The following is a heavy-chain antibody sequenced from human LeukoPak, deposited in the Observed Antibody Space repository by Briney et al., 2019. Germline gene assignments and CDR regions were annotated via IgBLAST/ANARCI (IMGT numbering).Heavy chain of an antibody. V-gene: IGHV3-73*01. CDR1: GFTFSGSA. CDR3: ARAPLGNPPYYYYYYMDV. Sequence: GGSLRLSCAASGFTFSGSAMHWVRQASGKGLEWVGRIRSKANSYATAYAASVKGRFTISRDDSKNTAYLQMNSLKTEDTAVYYCARAPLGNPPYYYYYYMDVWGKGTTVTVSS. D-gene: IGHD4-23*01. CDR2: IRSKANSYAT. J-gene: IGHJ6*03.